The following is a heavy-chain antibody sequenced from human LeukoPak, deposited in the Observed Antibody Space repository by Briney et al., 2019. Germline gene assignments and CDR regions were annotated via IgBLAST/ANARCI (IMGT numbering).Heavy chain of an antibody. V-gene: IGHV1-69*05. CDR3: AREDTIFGEVIGFDY. Sequence: ASVKVSCKASGGTFSSYAISWVRQAPGQGLEWMGRIIPIFGTANYAQKFQGRVTITTDESTSTAYMELSSLRSEDTAVYYCAREDTIFGEVIGFDYWGQGTLVTVSS. J-gene: IGHJ4*02. D-gene: IGHD3-3*01. CDR2: IIPIFGTA. CDR1: GGTFSSYA.